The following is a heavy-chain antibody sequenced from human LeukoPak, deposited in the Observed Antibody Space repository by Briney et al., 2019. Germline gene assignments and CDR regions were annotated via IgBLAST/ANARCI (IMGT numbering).Heavy chain of an antibody. V-gene: IGHV4-38-2*02. CDR3: ARLSTVTTRAFDI. Sequence: SETLSLTCTVSGYSISSGYYWGWIRQPPGKGLEWIGSIYYSGSTYYNPSLKSRVTMSVDTPRNQFSLKLSSVTAADTAVYYCARLSTVTTRAFDIWGQGTMVSVSS. CDR2: IYYSGST. J-gene: IGHJ3*02. CDR1: GYSISSGYY. D-gene: IGHD4-17*01.